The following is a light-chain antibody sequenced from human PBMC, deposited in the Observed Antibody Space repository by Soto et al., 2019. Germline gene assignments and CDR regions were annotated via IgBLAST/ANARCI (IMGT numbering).Light chain of an antibody. CDR1: QSVSSN. J-gene: IGKJ4*01. CDR3: QQYNNWPLT. V-gene: IGKV3-15*01. CDR2: GAS. Sequence: EIVMTRSPATLSVSPGERATLSCRASQSVSSNLAWYQQKPGQAPRLLIYGASTRATGIPARFSGSGSGTEFTLTINSLQSEDFAVYYCQQYNNWPLTFGGGTKVEIK.